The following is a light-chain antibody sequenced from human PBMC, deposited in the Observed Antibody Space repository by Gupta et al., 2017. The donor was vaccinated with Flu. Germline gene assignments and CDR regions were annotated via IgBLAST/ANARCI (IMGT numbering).Light chain of an antibody. J-gene: IGLJ3*02. CDR3: QAWDSSTAV. CDR1: TLGDKY. Sequence: SYHLAPPPPVTVSTGKTSCITCSADTLGDKYACWYQQKPGQSPVLVIYQDSKRPSGITERFPGYNSGNTATLTISGTQARDEADYYCQAWDSSTAVFGGGTKLTVL. V-gene: IGLV3-1*01. CDR2: QDS.